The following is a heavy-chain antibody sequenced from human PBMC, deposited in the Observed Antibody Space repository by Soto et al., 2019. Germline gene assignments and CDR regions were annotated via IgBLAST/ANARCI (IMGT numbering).Heavy chain of an antibody. J-gene: IGHJ5*02. Sequence: ASVKVSCKASGYTFTSYGISWVRQAPGQGLEWMGWISAYNGNTNYAQKLQGRVTMTIDTSTSTAYMELRSLRSDDTAVYYCARVGIKGSIVVVPAASNWFDPWGQGTLVTVSS. V-gene: IGHV1-18*01. CDR2: ISAYNGNT. CDR1: GYTFTSYG. CDR3: ARVGIKGSIVVVPAASNWFDP. D-gene: IGHD2-2*01.